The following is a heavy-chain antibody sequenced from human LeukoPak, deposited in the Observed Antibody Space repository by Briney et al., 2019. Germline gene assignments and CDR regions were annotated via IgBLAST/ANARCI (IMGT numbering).Heavy chain of an antibody. Sequence: GGSLRLSCEGSGFIVSNNYMNWVRQTPGKRLEWVSVIYDTGNTFYADSVKGRFTVSRDNFTNTLYLHMNSLRTDDTAVYYCARDRYFGGGGCYLDAFDIWGQGTMVTVSS. D-gene: IGHD2-15*01. CDR1: GFIVSNNY. CDR3: ARDRYFGGGGCYLDAFDI. V-gene: IGHV3-66*01. J-gene: IGHJ3*02. CDR2: IYDTGNT.